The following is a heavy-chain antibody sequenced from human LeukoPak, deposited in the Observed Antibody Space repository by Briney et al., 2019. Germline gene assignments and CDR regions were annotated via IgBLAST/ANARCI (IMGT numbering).Heavy chain of an antibody. D-gene: IGHD6-13*01. CDR2: INPRGGST. J-gene: IGHJ6*03. CDR1: GYTFTSYY. CDR3: ARDSGSSWYTMGWLDYYYMDV. V-gene: IGHV1-46*01. Sequence: ASVKVSCKASGYTFTSYYMHWVRQAPGKGLEWMGIINPRGGSTSYAQKFQGRVTMTRDMSTSTVYMELSSLRSEDTAVYYCARDSGSSWYTMGWLDYYYMDVWGKGTTVTVSS.